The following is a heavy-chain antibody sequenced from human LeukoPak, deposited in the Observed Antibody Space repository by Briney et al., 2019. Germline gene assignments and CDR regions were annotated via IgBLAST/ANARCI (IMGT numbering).Heavy chain of an antibody. D-gene: IGHD3-3*01. CDR3: ARSPYYDFWSGYFSSSYMDV. Sequence: ASVKVSCKASGGTFSSYAISWVRQAPGQGLEWMGWINPNSGGTNYAQKFQGRVTMTRDTSISTAYMELSSLRSEDTAVYYCARSPYYDFWSGYFSSSYMDVWGKGTTVTVSS. J-gene: IGHJ6*03. V-gene: IGHV1-2*02. CDR2: INPNSGGT. CDR1: GGTFSSYA.